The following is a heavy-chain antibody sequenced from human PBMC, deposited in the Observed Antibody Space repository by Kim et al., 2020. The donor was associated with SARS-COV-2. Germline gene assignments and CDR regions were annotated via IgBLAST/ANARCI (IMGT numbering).Heavy chain of an antibody. V-gene: IGHV5-51*01. CDR2: IYPGDSDT. CDR1: GYSFTSYW. J-gene: IGHJ4*02. Sequence: GESLKISCKGSGYSFTSYWIGWVRQMPGKGLEWMGIIYPGDSDTRYSPSFQGQVTISADKSISTAYLQWSSLKASDTAMYYCAIHGAYSSSSFPTDYWGQGALVTVSS. D-gene: IGHD6-6*01. CDR3: AIHGAYSSSSFPTDY.